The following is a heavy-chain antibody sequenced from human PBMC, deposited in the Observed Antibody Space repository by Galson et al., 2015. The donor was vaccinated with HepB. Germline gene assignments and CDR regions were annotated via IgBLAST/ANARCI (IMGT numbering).Heavy chain of an antibody. J-gene: IGHJ6*02. CDR3: ARDSALYYYGMDV. CDR2: ISSSSSYI. CDR1: GFTFSSYS. V-gene: IGHV3-21*01. Sequence: SLRLSCAASGFTFSSYSMNWVRQAPGKGLEWVSSISSSSSYIYYADSVKGRFTISRDNAKNSLYLQMNSLRAEDTAVYYCARDSALYYYGMDVWGQGTTVTVSS. D-gene: IGHD1-26*01.